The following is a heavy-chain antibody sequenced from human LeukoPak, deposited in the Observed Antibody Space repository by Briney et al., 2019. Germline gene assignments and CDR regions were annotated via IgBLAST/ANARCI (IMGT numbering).Heavy chain of an antibody. D-gene: IGHD5-18*01. CDR1: GFTLRSYT. Sequence: GGSLRLSCAASGFTLRSYTMNWVRQAPGKGLEWVSSIGISSNKIYYADSVKGRFTISRDNAKNSLYLQMNSLRAEDTALYYCAKDSGYSYRSTFDIWGQGTMVTVSS. CDR3: AKDSGYSYRSTFDI. V-gene: IGHV3-21*04. J-gene: IGHJ3*02. CDR2: IGISSNKI.